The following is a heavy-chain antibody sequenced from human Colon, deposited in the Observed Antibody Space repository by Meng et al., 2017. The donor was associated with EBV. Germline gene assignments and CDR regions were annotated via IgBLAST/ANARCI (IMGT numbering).Heavy chain of an antibody. V-gene: IGHV3-15*01. D-gene: IGHD3-10*01. CDR2: IKRASDGGTT. CDR1: GFTFTNSH. J-gene: IGHJ4*02. CDR3: TDVGGDMI. Sequence: EVQLVGYGGGLVKPGESLRLSCAASGFTFTNSHMTWVRQAPGKGLEWVGRIKRASDGGTTDYAAPVKGRFTISRDDSKSTVYLQMNSLKSEDTGVYYCTDVGGDMIWGQGTLVTVSS.